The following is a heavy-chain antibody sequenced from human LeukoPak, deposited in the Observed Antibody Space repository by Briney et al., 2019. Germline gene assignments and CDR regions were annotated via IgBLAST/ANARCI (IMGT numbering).Heavy chain of an antibody. V-gene: IGHV5-51*01. CDR3: ARQTTPGWFDP. CDR1: EYSFTSYW. D-gene: IGHD1-1*01. Sequence: RGESLKISCKGSEYSFTSYWIGWVRQMPGKSLEGRGIIYPGDSDTRYSPSFQGQVTISADKSINTAYLQWSSLKASDTAMYYCARQTTPGWFDPWGQGTLVTVSS. CDR2: IYPGDSDT. J-gene: IGHJ5*02.